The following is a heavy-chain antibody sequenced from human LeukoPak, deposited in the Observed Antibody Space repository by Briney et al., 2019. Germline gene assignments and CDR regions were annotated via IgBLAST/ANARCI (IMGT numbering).Heavy chain of an antibody. D-gene: IGHD4-11*01. J-gene: IGHJ5*02. Sequence: ASETLSLTCTVSGGSISSSSYYWGWIRQSPGKGLEWIGSIYYSGSTYYNPSLKSRVTISVDTSKNQFSLKLSSVTAADTAVYYCARDAPTTVTTRGFDPWGQGTLVTVSS. V-gene: IGHV4-39*07. CDR3: ARDAPTTVTTRGFDP. CDR1: GGSISSSSYY. CDR2: IYYSGST.